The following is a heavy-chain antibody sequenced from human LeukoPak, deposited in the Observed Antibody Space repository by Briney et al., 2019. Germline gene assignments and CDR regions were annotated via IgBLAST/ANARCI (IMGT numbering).Heavy chain of an antibody. J-gene: IGHJ4*02. CDR3: AKDPDYVWGSYRPTTDFDY. CDR1: GFTFSSYA. Sequence: PGGSLRLSCAASGFTFSSYAMSWVRQAPGKGLEWVSAISGSGGSTYYADSVKGRFTISRDNSKNTLYLQMNSLRAEDTAVYYCAKDPDYVWGSYRPTTDFDYWGQGTLVTVSS. V-gene: IGHV3-23*01. CDR2: ISGSGGST. D-gene: IGHD3-16*02.